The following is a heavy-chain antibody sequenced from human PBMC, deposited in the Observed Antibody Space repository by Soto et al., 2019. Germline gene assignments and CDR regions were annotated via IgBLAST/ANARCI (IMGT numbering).Heavy chain of an antibody. CDR3: VRERAPFDAFDI. CDR2: IWADGIHK. CDR1: GFSFSSYG. J-gene: IGHJ3*02. V-gene: IGHV3-33*01. Sequence: QVQLVESGGGVVQPGRSLRLSCAASGFSFSSYGMHWVRQAPGKGLEWVTVIWADGIHKYYADSVRGRFTTSRDNSKNTLSLQMDGLRVEDTALYYCVRERAPFDAFDIWGQGTMVTVSS.